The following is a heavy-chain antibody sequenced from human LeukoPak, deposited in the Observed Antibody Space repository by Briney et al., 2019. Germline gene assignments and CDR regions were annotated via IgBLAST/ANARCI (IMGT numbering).Heavy chain of an antibody. CDR3: ARDLSRGIVVGPAAVSPWFDP. Sequence: SVKVSCKASGGTFSSYAISWVRQAPGQGLEWMGRIIPIFGIANYAQKFQGRVTITADKSTSTAYMELSSLRSEDTAVYYCARDLSRGIVVGPAAVSPWFDPWGQGTLVTVSS. V-gene: IGHV1-69*04. CDR2: IIPIFGIA. D-gene: IGHD2-2*01. CDR1: GGTFSSYA. J-gene: IGHJ5*02.